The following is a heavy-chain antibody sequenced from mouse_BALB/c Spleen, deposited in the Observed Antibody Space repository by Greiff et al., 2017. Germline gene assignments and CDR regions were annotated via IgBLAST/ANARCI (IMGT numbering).Heavy chain of an antibody. CDR1: GYTFTSYY. D-gene: IGHD1-1*01. CDR2: IYPGNVNT. V-gene: IGHV1S56*01. J-gene: IGHJ4*01. Sequence: QVQLQQSGPELVKPGASVRISCKASGYTFTSYYIHWVKQRPGQGLEWIGWIYPGNVNTKYNEKFKGKATLTADKSSSTAYMQLSSLTSEDSAVYFCARDYYYGSSYPMDYWGQGTSVTVSS. CDR3: ARDYYYGSSYPMDY.